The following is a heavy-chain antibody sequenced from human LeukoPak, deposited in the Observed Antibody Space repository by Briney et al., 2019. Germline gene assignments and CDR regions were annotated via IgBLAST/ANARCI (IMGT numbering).Heavy chain of an antibody. V-gene: IGHV4-59*12. CDR1: GGSISSYY. D-gene: IGHD2-2*01. Sequence: SETLSLTCTVPGGSISSYYWSWIRQPPGKGLEWIGYIYYSGSTNYNPSLKSRVTISVDTSKNQFSLKLSSVTAADTAVYYCARAGGVVVPAAANWFDPWGQGTLVTVSS. CDR3: ARAGGVVVPAAANWFDP. CDR2: IYYSGST. J-gene: IGHJ5*02.